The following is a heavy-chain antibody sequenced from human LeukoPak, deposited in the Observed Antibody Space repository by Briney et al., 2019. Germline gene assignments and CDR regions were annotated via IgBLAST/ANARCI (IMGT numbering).Heavy chain of an antibody. CDR3: ARDLAGGDFDF. CDR1: GFSISSNFY. Sequence: SETLSLTCSVSGFSISSNFYWGWVRQPPGRGLEWMGTISHDGRTFYGPSLKSRAIFSLDTTKNQFFLRLNSVTAADTAVYYCARDLAGGDFDFWGQGILVTVSS. CDR2: ISHDGRT. V-gene: IGHV4-38-2*02. J-gene: IGHJ4*02. D-gene: IGHD1-26*01.